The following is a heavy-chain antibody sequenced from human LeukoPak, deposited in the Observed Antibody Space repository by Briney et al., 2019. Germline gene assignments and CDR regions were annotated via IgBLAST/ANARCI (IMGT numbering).Heavy chain of an antibody. CDR3: ARGPNDILTGYSPFDY. Sequence: ASVKVSCKASGYTFTSYYMHWVRQAPGQGLEWMGIINPSGGSTSYAQKFQGRVTMTGDTSTSTVYMELSSLRSEDTAVYYCARGPNDILTGYSPFDYWGQGTLVTVSS. D-gene: IGHD3-9*01. CDR2: INPSGGST. V-gene: IGHV1-46*01. J-gene: IGHJ4*02. CDR1: GYTFTSYY.